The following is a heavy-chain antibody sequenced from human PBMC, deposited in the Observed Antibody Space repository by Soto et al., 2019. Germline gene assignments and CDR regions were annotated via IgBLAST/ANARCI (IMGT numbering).Heavy chain of an antibody. CDR2: ISGSGGST. J-gene: IGHJ6*02. D-gene: IGHD3-22*01. Sequence: GGSLRLSCAASGFTFSSYDMSWVRQAPGKGLEWVSAISGSGGSTYYADSVKGRFTISRDNSKNTLYLQMNSLRAEDTAVYYCAKVADSSGYPRFSGMDVWGQGTTVTVSS. CDR3: AKVADSSGYPRFSGMDV. CDR1: GFTFSSYD. V-gene: IGHV3-23*01.